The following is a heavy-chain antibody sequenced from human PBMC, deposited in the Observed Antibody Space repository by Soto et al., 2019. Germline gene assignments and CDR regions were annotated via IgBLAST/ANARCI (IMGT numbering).Heavy chain of an antibody. CDR1: GYTFTSYG. CDR3: ARVRVGATVDAFDI. Sequence: ASVKVSCKASGYTFTSYGISWVRQAPGQGLEWMGWISAYNGNTNYAQKLQGRVTMATDTSTSTAYMELRSLRSDDTAVYYCARVRVGATVDAFDIWGQGTMVTVSS. V-gene: IGHV1-18*04. D-gene: IGHD1-26*01. J-gene: IGHJ3*02. CDR2: ISAYNGNT.